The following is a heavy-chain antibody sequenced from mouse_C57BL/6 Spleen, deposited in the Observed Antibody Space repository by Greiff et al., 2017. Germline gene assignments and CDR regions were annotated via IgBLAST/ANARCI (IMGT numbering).Heavy chain of an antibody. V-gene: IGHV1-50*01. CDR3: ARYGVFAY. J-gene: IGHJ3*01. CDR2: IDPSDSYT. D-gene: IGHD1-1*02. Sequence: VQLQQPGAELAKPGASVKLSCKASGYTFTSYWMQWVKQRPGQGLEWIGEIDPSDSYTNYNQKFKGKATLTVDTSSSTAYMQLSSLTSEDSAVYYCARYGVFAYWGQGTLVTVSA. CDR1: GYTFTSYW.